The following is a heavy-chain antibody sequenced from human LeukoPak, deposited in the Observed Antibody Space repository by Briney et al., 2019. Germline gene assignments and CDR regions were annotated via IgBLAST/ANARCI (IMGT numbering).Heavy chain of an antibody. J-gene: IGHJ6*03. Sequence: GGSLRLSCAASGFTFSSYGMHWVRQAPGKGLEWVAVISYDGSNKYYADSVKGRFTISRDNSKNTLYLQMNSLRAEDTAVYYCAREALYDSSGYYFLDYYYYYMDVWGKGTTVTVSS. CDR1: GFTFSSYG. V-gene: IGHV3-30*03. D-gene: IGHD3-22*01. CDR3: AREALYDSSGYYFLDYYYYYMDV. CDR2: ISYDGSNK.